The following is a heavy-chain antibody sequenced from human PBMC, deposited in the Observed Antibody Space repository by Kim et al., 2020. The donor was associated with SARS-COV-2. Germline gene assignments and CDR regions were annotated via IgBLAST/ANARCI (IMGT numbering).Heavy chain of an antibody. V-gene: IGHV3-74*01. J-gene: IGHJ6*02. Sequence: SYADAGKGRFTISRDNAKNTLYLQMNSLRAEGTAVYYCARQKYYYYGMDVWGQGTTVTVSS. CDR3: ARQKYYYYGMDV.